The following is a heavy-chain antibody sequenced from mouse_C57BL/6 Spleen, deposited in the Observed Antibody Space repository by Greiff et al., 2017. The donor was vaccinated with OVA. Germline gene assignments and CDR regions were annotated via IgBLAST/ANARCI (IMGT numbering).Heavy chain of an antibody. Sequence: QVQLKESGPGILQSSQTLSLTCSFSGFSLSTSGMGVSWLRQPSGKGLEWLAHLYWDDDKRYNPSLKNRLTISKDTSRNQVFLKITSVDTADTATYYCAREGYDFWYFDVWGTGTTVTVSS. V-gene: IGHV8-12*01. CDR1: GFSLSTSGMG. J-gene: IGHJ1*03. CDR3: AREGYDFWYFDV. D-gene: IGHD2-4*01. CDR2: LYWDDDK.